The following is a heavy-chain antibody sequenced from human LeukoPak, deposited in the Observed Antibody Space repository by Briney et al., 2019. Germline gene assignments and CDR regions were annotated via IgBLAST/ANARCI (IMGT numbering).Heavy chain of an antibody. CDR3: ARDKPQLRFLEWSNAYYYFDY. CDR1: GFTFSDYY. Sequence: PGGSLRLSCAASGFTFSDYYMSWIRQAPGKGLEWVSYISSSGSTIYYADSVKGRFTTSRDNAKNSLYLQMNSLRAEDTAVYYCARDKPQLRFLEWSNAYYYFDYWGQGTLVTVSS. J-gene: IGHJ4*02. CDR2: ISSSGSTI. V-gene: IGHV3-11*01. D-gene: IGHD3-3*01.